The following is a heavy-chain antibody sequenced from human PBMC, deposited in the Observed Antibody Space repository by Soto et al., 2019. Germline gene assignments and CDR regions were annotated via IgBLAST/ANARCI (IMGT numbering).Heavy chain of an antibody. CDR2: INPNSGGT. J-gene: IGHJ4*02. D-gene: IGHD6-6*01. Sequence: QVQLVQPGAEVKKPGASVKVSCKASGYTFTGYYMHWGRQAPGQGLEWMGWINPNSGGTNYAQKFQGWVTMTRDTSISTAYMELSRLRSDDTAVYYCARGGRIAAPARGVWGYWGQGTLVTVSS. CDR3: ARGGRIAAPARGVWGY. V-gene: IGHV1-2*04. CDR1: GYTFTGYY.